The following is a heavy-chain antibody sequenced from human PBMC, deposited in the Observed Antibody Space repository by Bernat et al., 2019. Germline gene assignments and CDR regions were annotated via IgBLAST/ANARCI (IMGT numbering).Heavy chain of an antibody. Sequence: EVQLVESGGGLVQPGGSLRLSCAASGFTFSSYWMSWVRQAPGKGLEWVANIKQDGNEKYYVDSVKGRFTISRDNAKNSLYLQMNSLRADDTAVYYCARDNDGSGSNFDYWGQGTLVTVSS. V-gene: IGHV3-7*04. CDR2: IKQDGNEK. J-gene: IGHJ4*02. CDR1: GFTFSSYW. D-gene: IGHD3-10*01. CDR3: ARDNDGSGSNFDY.